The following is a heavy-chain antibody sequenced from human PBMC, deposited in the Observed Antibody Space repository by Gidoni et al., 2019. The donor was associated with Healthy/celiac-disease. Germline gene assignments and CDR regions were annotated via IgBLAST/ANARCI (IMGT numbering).Heavy chain of an antibody. Sequence: EVQLVEPGGGLIQPVGSLRLPCAAYGFPVRSNYMSWVRQAPGKGLEWVSVIYSGGSTYYADSVKGRFTISRDNSKNTLYLQMNSLRAEDTAVYYCAREVGLLKGYYGMDVWGQGTTVTVSS. J-gene: IGHJ6*02. CDR2: IYSGGST. V-gene: IGHV3-53*01. D-gene: IGHD1-26*01. CDR1: GFPVRSNY. CDR3: AREVGLLKGYYGMDV.